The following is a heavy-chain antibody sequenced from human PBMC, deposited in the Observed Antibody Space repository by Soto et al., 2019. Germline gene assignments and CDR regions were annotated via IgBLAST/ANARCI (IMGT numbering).Heavy chain of an antibody. CDR3: AREMDTAVVFDY. V-gene: IGHV4-59*01. J-gene: IGHJ4*02. D-gene: IGHD5-18*01. Sequence: LSLTCTISGGXNSTYYWNWIRQPPGKGLEWIGYVFYSGSTNYNPSLKSRVTISVDRSKNQFSLNLTSVTAADKAVYYCAREMDTAVVFDYWGQGALGTVS. CDR1: GGXNSTYY. CDR2: VFYSGST.